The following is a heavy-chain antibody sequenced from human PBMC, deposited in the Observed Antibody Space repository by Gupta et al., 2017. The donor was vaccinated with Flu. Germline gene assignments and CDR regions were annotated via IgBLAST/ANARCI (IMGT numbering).Heavy chain of an antibody. CDR1: GFTFSSYG. CDR3: AKDGPWTASCPYYCYYMDG. D-gene: IGHD2-2*01. Sequence: QMQLVESGVGGVQFGTSLGLSCAASGFTFSSYGLLWVSQAPRQGMEVVADMAIDGSHKYYAESVRGRINISRDNSKNTLSLEMDSLRVEDTAVYYCAKDGPWTASCPYYCYYMDGWGKGTTVTVSS. CDR2: MAIDGSHK. J-gene: IGHJ6*03. V-gene: IGHV3-30*18.